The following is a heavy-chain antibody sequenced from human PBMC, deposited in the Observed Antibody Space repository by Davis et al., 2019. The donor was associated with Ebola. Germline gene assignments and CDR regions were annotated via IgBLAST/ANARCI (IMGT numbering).Heavy chain of an antibody. Sequence: GESLKISCSASGFTFSSYAMHWVRQAPGKGLEYVSAISSNGGSTYYADSVKGRFTISRDNSKNTLYLQMSSLRAEDTAVYYCVKPKLRGVIITYYYGMDVWGQGTTVTVSS. V-gene: IGHV3-64D*06. CDR1: GFTFSSYA. CDR2: ISSNGGST. J-gene: IGHJ6*02. CDR3: VKPKLRGVIITYYYGMDV. D-gene: IGHD3-10*01.